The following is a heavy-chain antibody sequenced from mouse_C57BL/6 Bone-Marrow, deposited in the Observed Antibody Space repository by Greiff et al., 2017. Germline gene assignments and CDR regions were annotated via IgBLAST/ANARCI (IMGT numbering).Heavy chain of an antibody. Sequence: VQLQQPGAELVMPGASVKLSCKASGYTFTSYWMPWVKQRPGQGLEWIGEIDPSDSYTNYNQKFKGKSTLTVDTSSSTAYMQLSSLTSEDSAVYYCARSRGFAYWGQGTLVTVSA. J-gene: IGHJ3*01. V-gene: IGHV1-69*01. CDR1: GYTFTSYW. CDR3: ARSRGFAY. CDR2: IDPSDSYT.